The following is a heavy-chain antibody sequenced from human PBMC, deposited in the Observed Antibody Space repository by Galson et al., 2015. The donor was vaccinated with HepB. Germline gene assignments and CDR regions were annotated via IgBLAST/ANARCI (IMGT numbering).Heavy chain of an antibody. D-gene: IGHD6-19*01. CDR3: ARDGQRIAVAGIDAFDI. J-gene: IGHJ3*02. CDR2: INPSGGST. Sequence: SVKVSCKASGYTFTSYYMHWVRQAPGQGLEWMGIINPSGGSTSYAQKLQGRVTMTRDTSTSTVYMELSSLRSEDTAVYYCARDGQRIAVAGIDAFDIWGQGTMVTVSS. V-gene: IGHV1-46*04. CDR1: GYTFTSYY.